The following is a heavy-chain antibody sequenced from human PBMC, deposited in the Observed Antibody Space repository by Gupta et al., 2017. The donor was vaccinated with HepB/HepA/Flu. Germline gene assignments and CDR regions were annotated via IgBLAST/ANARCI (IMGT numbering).Heavy chain of an antibody. CDR3: ARGEAGDYYGSSWDYFDY. CDR1: GGSISSYY. CDR2: IYYSGST. Sequence: QVQLQESGPGLVKPSATLSLTCPVSGGSISSYYWSWIRQPPGKGLEWIGYIYYSGSTNYNPSLKSRVTISVDTSKNQFSLKLSSVTAADTAVYYCARGEAGDYYGSSWDYFDYWGQGTLVTVSS. V-gene: IGHV4-59*01. D-gene: IGHD3-10*01. J-gene: IGHJ4*02.